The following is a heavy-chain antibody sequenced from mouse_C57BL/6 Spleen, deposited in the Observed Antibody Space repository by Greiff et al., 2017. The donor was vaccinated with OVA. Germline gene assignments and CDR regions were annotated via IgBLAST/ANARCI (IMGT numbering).Heavy chain of an antibody. CDR3: TRDYLAWFAY. J-gene: IGHJ3*01. CDR2: IDPDTGGT. V-gene: IGHV1-15*01. D-gene: IGHD2-4*01. Sequence: QVQLQQSGAELVRPGASVTLSCKASGYTFTDYEMHWVKQTPVHGLEWIGAIDPDTGGTAYNQKFKGKAILTADKSSRTAYMELRSLTSEDSAVYYCTRDYLAWFAYWGKGTLVTVSA. CDR1: GYTFTDYE.